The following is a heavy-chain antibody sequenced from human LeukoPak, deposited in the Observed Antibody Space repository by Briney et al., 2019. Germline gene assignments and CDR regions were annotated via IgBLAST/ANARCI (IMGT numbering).Heavy chain of an antibody. D-gene: IGHD3-22*01. CDR2: ISYDGSNK. Sequence: GGSLRLSCAASGFTFSSYAMHWVRQAPGKGLEWVAVISYDGSNKYYADSVKGRFTISRDNSKNTLYLQMNSLRAEDTAVYYCAREDRDSSGYYYLSPFDYWGQETLVTVSS. J-gene: IGHJ4*02. V-gene: IGHV3-30-3*01. CDR1: GFTFSSYA. CDR3: AREDRDSSGYYYLSPFDY.